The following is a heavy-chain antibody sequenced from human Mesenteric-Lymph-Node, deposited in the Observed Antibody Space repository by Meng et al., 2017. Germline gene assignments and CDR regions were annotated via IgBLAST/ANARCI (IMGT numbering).Heavy chain of an antibody. CDR3: AKRLSTSASYYFDF. CDR2: ISYGGDVT. V-gene: IGHV3-23*01. D-gene: IGHD5/OR15-5a*01. Sequence: GESLKISCAASGFTFNNYGMSWVRQAPGKGLEWVARISYGGDVTNYADSVQGRFTITRDNSANTLYLDMNNLRAEDTAVYYCAKRLSTSASYYFDFWGQGTLVTVSS. J-gene: IGHJ4*02. CDR1: GFTFNNYG.